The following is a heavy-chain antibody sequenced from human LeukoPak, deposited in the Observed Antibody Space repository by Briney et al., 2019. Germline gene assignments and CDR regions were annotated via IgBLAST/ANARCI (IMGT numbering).Heavy chain of an antibody. CDR3: ARDGDYGSGSYEPGSYYYYYMDV. Sequence: SETLSLTCTVSGGSISSYYWSWIRQPAGKGLEWIGRIYTSGSTNYNPSLKSRVTMSVDTSKNQFSLKLSSVTAADTAVYYCARDGDYGSGSYEPGSYYYYYMDVWGKGTTVTVSS. CDR2: IYTSGST. J-gene: IGHJ6*03. V-gene: IGHV4-4*07. D-gene: IGHD3-10*01. CDR1: GGSISSYY.